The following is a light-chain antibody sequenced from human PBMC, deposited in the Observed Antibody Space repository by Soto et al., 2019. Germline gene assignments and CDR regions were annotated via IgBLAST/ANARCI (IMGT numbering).Light chain of an antibody. V-gene: IGKV3-20*01. CDR3: QQYMSSVT. Sequence: EIVLTQSPGSLSLSPGQRATLSCRASQSVDTTFFAWYQKKPGRAPRLLIYGASKRATGIPDRFSGSGSGTDFTLIISRLEPEDFAVYYCQQYMSSVTFGQGTKVEIK. CDR1: QSVDTTF. CDR2: GAS. J-gene: IGKJ1*01.